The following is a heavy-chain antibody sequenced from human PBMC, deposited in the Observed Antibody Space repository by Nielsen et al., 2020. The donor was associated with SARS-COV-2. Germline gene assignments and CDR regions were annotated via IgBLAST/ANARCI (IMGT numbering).Heavy chain of an antibody. Sequence: SETLSLTCTVSGGSISSGGYYWSWIRQHPGKGLEWIGYIYYSGSTYYNPSLKSRVTISVDTSKNQFSLKLSSVTAADTAVYYCTRDHRGLYYFDYWGQGTLVTVSS. CDR2: IYYSGST. V-gene: IGHV4-31*03. J-gene: IGHJ4*02. CDR3: TRDHRGLYYFDY. CDR1: GGSISSGGYY.